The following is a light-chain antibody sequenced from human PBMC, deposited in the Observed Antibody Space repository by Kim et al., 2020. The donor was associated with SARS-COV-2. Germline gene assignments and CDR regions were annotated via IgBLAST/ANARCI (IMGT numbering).Light chain of an antibody. V-gene: IGKV1-17*03. CDR3: LQHNNYPWT. CDR2: AAS. CDR1: QGFSNY. J-gene: IGKJ1*01. Sequence: DIQMTQSPSAMSASVGDRVTITCRASQGFSNYLAWFQQKPGKVPKSLIYAASSLQRGVPSRFSGSGSGTEFTLTISSLQPEDFATYYCLQHNNYPWTFGQGTKVDIK.